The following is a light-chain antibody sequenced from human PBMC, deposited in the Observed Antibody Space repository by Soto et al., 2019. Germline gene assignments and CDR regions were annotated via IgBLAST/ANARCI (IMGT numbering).Light chain of an antibody. V-gene: IGKV1-5*03. J-gene: IGKJ5*01. CDR3: QQSYSTPF. Sequence: DIQMTQSPSTLSASVGDRVTITCRASQSISSWLAWYQQKPGKAPKLLIYKASSLESGVPSRFSGSGSGTEFTLTISSLQPDDFATYYCQQSYSTPFFGQGTRWRL. CDR1: QSISSW. CDR2: KAS.